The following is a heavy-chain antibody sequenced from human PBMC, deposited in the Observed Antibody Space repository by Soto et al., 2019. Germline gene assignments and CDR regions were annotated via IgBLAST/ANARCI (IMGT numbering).Heavy chain of an antibody. J-gene: IGHJ6*03. D-gene: IGHD2-2*01. CDR1: GFTFSSYS. CDR3: ARVFCSSTSCYLSYYYYYMDV. CDR2: ISSSSSYI. Sequence: EVQLVESGGGLVKPGGSLRLSCAASGFTFSSYSMNWVRQAPGKGLEWVSSISSSSSYIYYADSVKGRFNISRDNAKNSLYLQMNSLRAEDTAVYYCARVFCSSTSCYLSYYYYYMDVWCKGTTVTVSS. V-gene: IGHV3-21*01.